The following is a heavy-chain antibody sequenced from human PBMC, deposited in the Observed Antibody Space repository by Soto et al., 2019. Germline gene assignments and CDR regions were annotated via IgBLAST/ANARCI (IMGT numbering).Heavy chain of an antibody. J-gene: IGHJ4*02. CDR3: ARHFSGPGDGCNQFDS. Sequence: QVQLVQSGAEVKKPGASVKVSCKASGYTFTSYGISWVRQAPGQGLEGMGWISAYNGNTNYAQKLQGRGTMTTDRPTRTAYMELGSLRPDDTAVYYCARHFSGPGDGCNQFDSWGQGTLVTVSS. CDR2: ISAYNGNT. CDR1: GYTFTSYG. V-gene: IGHV1-18*01. D-gene: IGHD6-19*01.